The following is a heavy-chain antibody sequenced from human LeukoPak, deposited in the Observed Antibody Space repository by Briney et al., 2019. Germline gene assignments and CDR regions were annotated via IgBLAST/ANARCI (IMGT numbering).Heavy chain of an antibody. V-gene: IGHV4-59*01. J-gene: IGHJ3*02. D-gene: IGHD3-9*01. CDR3: ARADILTGYPTPWYAFDI. Sequence: PSETLSLTCTVSGGSFSSYCWSWIRQPPGKGLEWIGYISYSASTDYNPSLRSRVSISVDTSNKQFSLKLSSVTAANTAVYYCARADILTGYPTPWYAFDIWGQGTMVTVSS. CDR2: ISYSAST. CDR1: GGSFSSYC.